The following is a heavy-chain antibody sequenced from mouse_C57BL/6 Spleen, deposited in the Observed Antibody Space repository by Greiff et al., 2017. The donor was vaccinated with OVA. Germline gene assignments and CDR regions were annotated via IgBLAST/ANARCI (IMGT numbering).Heavy chain of an antibody. V-gene: IGHV14-4*01. D-gene: IGHD1-1*01. CDR2: IDPENGDT. Sequence: EVKLMESGAELVRPGASVKLSCTASGFNIKDDYMHWVKQRPEQGLEWIGWIDPENGDTEYASKFQGKATITADTSSNTAYLQLSSLTSEDTAVYYCTTVVATRAWFAYWGQGTLVTVSA. J-gene: IGHJ3*01. CDR3: TTVVATRAWFAY. CDR1: GFNIKDDY.